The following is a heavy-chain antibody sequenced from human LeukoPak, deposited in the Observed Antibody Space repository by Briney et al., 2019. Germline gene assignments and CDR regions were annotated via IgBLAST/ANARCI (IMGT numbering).Heavy chain of an antibody. D-gene: IGHD3-10*01. CDR3: ARDRGVACAGFDY. V-gene: IGHV4-4*07. CDR1: GASINNYY. Sequence: SETLSPTCTGSGASINNYYWSWIRQPAGKGLEWIGRIYITGSNIYNPSSKSRVTMSVDTSKSQFSLKLTSVTAADTAVYYCARDRGVACAGFDYWGQGTLVTVSS. J-gene: IGHJ4*02. CDR2: IYITGSN.